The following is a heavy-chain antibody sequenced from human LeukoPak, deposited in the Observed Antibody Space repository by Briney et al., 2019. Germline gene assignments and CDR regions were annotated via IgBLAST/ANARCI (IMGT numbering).Heavy chain of an antibody. J-gene: IGHJ4*02. CDR1: SGSISSSSYY. CDR3: AGTYCSGGSCHDPFDY. Sequence: SETLSLTCTVSSGSISSSSYYWRWIRQPPGKGLEWIGSIYYSGSTYYNPSLKSRVTISVDTSKNQFSLKLSSVTAADTALYYCAGTYCSGGSCHDPFDYWGQGTLVTVSS. CDR2: IYYSGST. D-gene: IGHD2-15*01. V-gene: IGHV4-39*01.